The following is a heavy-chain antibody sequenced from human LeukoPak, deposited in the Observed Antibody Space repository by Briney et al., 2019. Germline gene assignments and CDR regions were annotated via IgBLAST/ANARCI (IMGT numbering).Heavy chain of an antibody. J-gene: IGHJ4*02. D-gene: IGHD2-2*01. V-gene: IGHV3-53*01. CDR1: GFTVSSNY. CDR3: ARWYCSSTSCYYDY. Sequence: PGGSLRPSCAASGFTVSSNYMSWVRQAPGKGLEWVSIIYNIGTTYCTDSVKGRFTISRDNSKNTLYLQMNSLRAEDTAVYYCARWYCSSTSCYYDYWGQGTLVTVSS. CDR2: IYNIGTT.